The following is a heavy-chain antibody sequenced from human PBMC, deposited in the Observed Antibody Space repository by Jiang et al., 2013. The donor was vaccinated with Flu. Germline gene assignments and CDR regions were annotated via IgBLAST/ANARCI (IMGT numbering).Heavy chain of an antibody. D-gene: IGHD3-22*01. V-gene: IGHV5-10-1*01. J-gene: IGHJ5*02. Sequence: GAEVKKPGESLKISCEGSGYSFTSYWISWVRQMPGKGLEWMGRIDPSDSYTNYSPSFQGHVTISADKSISTAYLQWSSLKASDTAMYYCASLYYYDSSGYSGTDGFDPWGQGTLVTVSS. CDR3: ASLYYYDSSGYSGTDGFDP. CDR2: IDPSDSYT. CDR1: GYSFTSYW.